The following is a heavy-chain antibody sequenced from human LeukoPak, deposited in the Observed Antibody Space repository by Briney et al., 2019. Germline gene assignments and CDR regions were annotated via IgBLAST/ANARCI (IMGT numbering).Heavy chain of an antibody. Sequence: GSLRLSCAASGFTFSSYAMSWVRQAPGKGLEWIGYIYYSGSTNYNPSLKSRVTISVDTSKNQFSLKLSSVTAADTAVYYCARDLDDSSGFTFDPWGQGTLVTVPS. CDR2: IYYSGST. CDR1: GFTFSSYA. V-gene: IGHV4-59*01. D-gene: IGHD3-22*01. J-gene: IGHJ5*02. CDR3: ARDLDDSSGFTFDP.